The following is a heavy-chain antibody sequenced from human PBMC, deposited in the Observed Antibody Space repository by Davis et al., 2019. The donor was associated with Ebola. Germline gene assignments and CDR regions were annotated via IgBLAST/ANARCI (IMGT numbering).Heavy chain of an antibody. CDR1: GFTFSSYW. D-gene: IGHD6-19*01. CDR2: IKQDGSEK. CDR3: AKDTSNVWFDV. V-gene: IGHV3-7*03. J-gene: IGHJ3*01. Sequence: PGGSLRLSCAASGFTFSSYWMSWVRQAPGKGLEWVANIKQDGSEKYYVDSVKGRFTISRDNAKNSLYLQMNSLRVEDTAMYYCAKDTSNVWFDVWGQGTMVTVSS.